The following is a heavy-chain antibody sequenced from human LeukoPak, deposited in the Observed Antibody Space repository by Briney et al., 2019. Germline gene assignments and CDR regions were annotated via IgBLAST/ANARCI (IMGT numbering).Heavy chain of an antibody. Sequence: QSGGSLRLSWAASGFTFSSYAMSWVRQAPGKGLEWVSVIYSGGSTYYADSVKGRFTISRDNSKNTLYLQMNSLRAEDTAVYYCARNHRYCSGGSCYSVYFDYWGQGTLVTVSS. CDR3: ARNHRYCSGGSCYSVYFDY. J-gene: IGHJ4*02. CDR2: IYSGGST. V-gene: IGHV3-53*01. D-gene: IGHD2-15*01. CDR1: GFTFSSYA.